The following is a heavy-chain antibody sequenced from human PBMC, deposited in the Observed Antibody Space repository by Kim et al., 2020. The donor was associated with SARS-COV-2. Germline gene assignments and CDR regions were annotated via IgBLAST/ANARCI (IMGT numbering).Heavy chain of an antibody. CDR2: INSDGSST. D-gene: IGHD2-2*01. V-gene: IGHV3-74*01. J-gene: IGHJ4*02. CDR1: GFTFSSYW. Sequence: GGSLRLSCAASGFTFSSYWMHWVRQAPGNGLVWVSRINSDGSSTSYADSVKGRFTISRDNAKNTLYLQMNSLRAEDTAVYYCARGRVVVPAAMSYWGQGTLVTFSS. CDR3: ARGRVVVPAAMSY.